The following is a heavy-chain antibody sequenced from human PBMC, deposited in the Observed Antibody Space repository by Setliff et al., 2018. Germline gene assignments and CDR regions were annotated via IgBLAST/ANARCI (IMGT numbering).Heavy chain of an antibody. V-gene: IGHV1-2*06. J-gene: IGHJ4*02. CDR3: ARDLGGIWKTYFDY. CDR1: GYTFTGYY. D-gene: IGHD1-1*01. Sequence: ASVKVSCKASGYTFTGYYIHWVRQAPGQRLEWMGRINPNNGDTDYVQKFQGRVTMIRDTSKSTVYMELRRLRSDDTAVYYCARDLGGIWKTYFDYWGQGTLVTVSS. CDR2: INPNNGDT.